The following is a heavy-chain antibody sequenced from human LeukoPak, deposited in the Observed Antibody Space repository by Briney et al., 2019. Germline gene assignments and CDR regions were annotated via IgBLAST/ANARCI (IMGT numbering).Heavy chain of an antibody. V-gene: IGHV3-7*04. CDR3: ARDTSRSDLDY. D-gene: IGHD1-14*01. CDR1: GFTFSSYW. CDR2: INQDGSAE. Sequence: GGSLRLSCAPSGFTFSSYWMNWVRQAPGKGLEWVANINQDGSAEYYVDSVKGRFTISRDNAKNSLYLQMNSLRAEDTAVYYCARDTSRSDLDYWGQGTLVTVSS. J-gene: IGHJ4*02.